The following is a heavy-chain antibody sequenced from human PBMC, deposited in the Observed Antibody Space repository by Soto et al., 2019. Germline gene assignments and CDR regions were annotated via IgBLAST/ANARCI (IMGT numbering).Heavy chain of an antibody. J-gene: IGHJ4*02. V-gene: IGHV4-34*01. CDR2: INHSGSP. D-gene: IGHD1-26*01. CDR3: ARGRGRNRVHCDY. CDR1: GGSFSGYY. Sequence: QVPLQQCGAGLLKPSETLSITCAVYGGSFSGYYWSWISKPPRKGLEWIGEINHSGSPTYNPSLKSRVTISVDTSKNQFFLKLSAWTAADTAVYYCARGRGRNRVHCDYGGQGTLVTVSS.